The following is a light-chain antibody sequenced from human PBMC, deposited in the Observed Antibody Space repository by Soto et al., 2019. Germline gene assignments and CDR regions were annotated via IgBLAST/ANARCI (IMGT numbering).Light chain of an antibody. CDR1: QGISNY. J-gene: IGKJ4*01. Sequence: DVQITQAPSSLSASVGDMVTITCRASQGISNYLAWYQQKPGKVPKLLIYAASILQSGVPSRFSGSGSGTDFTLTISSLQPEDVATYYCQKYNSAPRTFGGGTKVEIK. V-gene: IGKV1-27*01. CDR3: QKYNSAPRT. CDR2: AAS.